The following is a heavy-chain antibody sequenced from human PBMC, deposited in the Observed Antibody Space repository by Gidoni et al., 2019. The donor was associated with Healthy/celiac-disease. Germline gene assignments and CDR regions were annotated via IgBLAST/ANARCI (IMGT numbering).Heavy chain of an antibody. Sequence: QVQLVESGGGVVQPGRSLRLSCAASGFTFSSYGMHWVRQAPGKGLEWVAVIWYDGSNKYYADSVKGRFTISRDNSKNTLYLQMNSLRAEDTAVYYCARELRTGYCSSTSCYNPPDYWGQGTLVTVSS. CDR3: ARELRTGYCSSTSCYNPPDY. J-gene: IGHJ4*02. V-gene: IGHV3-33*01. CDR1: GFTFSSYG. D-gene: IGHD2-2*02. CDR2: IWYDGSNK.